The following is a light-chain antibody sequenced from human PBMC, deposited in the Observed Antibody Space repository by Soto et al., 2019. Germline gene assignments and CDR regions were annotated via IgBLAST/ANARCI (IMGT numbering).Light chain of an antibody. Sequence: QCLLTQPPSVSGAPGQRVTIACSGSISNIGAGYDVQWYRQFPGTAPKLIIYANSDRPSGVPDRFSGSKSGTSASLAITGLQAEDEADYYCQSYDSSLIVSKVFGTGTKVTVL. V-gene: IGLV1-40*01. J-gene: IGLJ1*01. CDR1: ISNIGAGYD. CDR3: QSYDSSLIVSKV. CDR2: ANS.